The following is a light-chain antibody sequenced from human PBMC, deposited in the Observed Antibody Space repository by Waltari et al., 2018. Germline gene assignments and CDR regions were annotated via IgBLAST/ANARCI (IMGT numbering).Light chain of an antibody. J-gene: IGLJ3*02. Sequence: SSELTQDPAVSVALGQTVRIPCTGDSVRRFYASWYQQKPGQAPVLVIYGKNNRPSGIPDRFSGSNSGNTASLTITGTRAEDEADYYCHSRDSTGNFWVFGGGTKLTV. CDR1: SVRRFY. V-gene: IGLV3-19*01. CDR3: HSRDSTGNFWV. CDR2: GKN.